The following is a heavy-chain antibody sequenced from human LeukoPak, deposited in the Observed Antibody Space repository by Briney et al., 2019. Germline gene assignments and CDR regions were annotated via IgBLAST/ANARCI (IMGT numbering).Heavy chain of an antibody. D-gene: IGHD2-2*01. CDR3: ARRGSSIVVVPAASQLAAAEYYYYYMDV. V-gene: IGHV3-7*01. Sequence: PGGSLRLSCAASGFTFSSYWMSWVRQAPGKGLEWVANIKQDGSEKYYVGSVKGRFTISRDNAKNSLYLQMNSLRAEDTAVYYCARRGSSIVVVPAASQLAAAEYYYYYMDVWGKGTTVTVSS. J-gene: IGHJ6*03. CDR1: GFTFSSYW. CDR2: IKQDGSEK.